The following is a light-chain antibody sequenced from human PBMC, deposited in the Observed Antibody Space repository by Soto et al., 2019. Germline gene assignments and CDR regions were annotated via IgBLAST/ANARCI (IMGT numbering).Light chain of an antibody. CDR2: DVS. CDR1: SSDVGDYNY. J-gene: IGLJ2*01. V-gene: IGLV2-14*01. CDR3: SSYTSGVT. Sequence: QSALTQPASVSGSPGQSITISCIGTSSDVGDYNYVSWYQQYPGKAPKLIISDVSDRPSGVSNRFSGSKSGNTASLTISGLQAEDEADYYCSSYTSGVTFGGGTKVTVL.